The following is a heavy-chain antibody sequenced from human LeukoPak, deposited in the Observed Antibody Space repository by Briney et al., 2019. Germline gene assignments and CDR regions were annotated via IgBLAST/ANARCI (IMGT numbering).Heavy chain of an antibody. Sequence: SGGSLRLSCAASGFTFSSYSMNWVRQAPGKGLEWVSYFSTSSSHIYYADSVKGRFTISRDNAKNSLYLQMNSLRAEDTAVYYCARDDYGDYFGYLGYWGQGTLVTVSS. CDR1: GFTFSSYS. D-gene: IGHD4-17*01. J-gene: IGHJ4*02. CDR3: ARDDYGDYFGYLGY. CDR2: FSTSSSHI. V-gene: IGHV3-21*01.